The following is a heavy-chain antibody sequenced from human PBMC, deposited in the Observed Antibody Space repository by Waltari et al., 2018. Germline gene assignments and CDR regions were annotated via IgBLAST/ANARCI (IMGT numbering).Heavy chain of an antibody. D-gene: IGHD4-4*01. CDR1: GYTFTGYY. CDR2: INPNSGGT. J-gene: IGHJ6*03. CDR3: ARVEVNTVTSYYYYYYMDV. Sequence: QVQLVQSGAEVKKPGASVKVSCKASGYTFTGYYMHWVRQAPGQVLEWMGWINPNSGGTNYAQKFQGRVTMTRDTSISTAYMELSRLRSDDTAVYYCARVEVNTVTSYYYYYYMDVWGKGTTVTVSS. V-gene: IGHV1-2*02.